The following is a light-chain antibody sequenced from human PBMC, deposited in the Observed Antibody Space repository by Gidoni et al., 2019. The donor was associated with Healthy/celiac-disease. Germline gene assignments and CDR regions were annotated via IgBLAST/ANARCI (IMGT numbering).Light chain of an antibody. J-gene: IGLJ3*02. CDR2: DNN. V-gene: IGLV1-51*01. Sequence: QSVLTQPPSVSAAPGQKVTISCSGSSSNIGNNYVSWYQQLPGTAPKLLIYDNNKRPSGIPDRFSGSKSGTSATLGITGRQTGDEDDYYCGTWDSSLSAWVFGGGTKLTVL. CDR1: SSNIGNNY. CDR3: GTWDSSLSAWV.